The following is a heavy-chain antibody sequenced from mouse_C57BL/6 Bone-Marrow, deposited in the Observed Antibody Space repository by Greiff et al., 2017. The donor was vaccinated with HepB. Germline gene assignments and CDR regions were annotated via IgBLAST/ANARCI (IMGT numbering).Heavy chain of an antibody. D-gene: IGHD1-1*01. V-gene: IGHV1-81*01. J-gene: IGHJ2*01. Sequence: QVQLQQSGAELARPGASVKLSCKASGYTFTGYGISWVKQRTGQGLEWIGEIYPRSGNTYYNEKFKGKATLTADKSSSTAYMELRSLTSEDSAVYFCARGLLRSFYYFDYWGQGTTLTVSS. CDR1: GYTFTGYG. CDR3: ARGLLRSFYYFDY. CDR2: IYPRSGNT.